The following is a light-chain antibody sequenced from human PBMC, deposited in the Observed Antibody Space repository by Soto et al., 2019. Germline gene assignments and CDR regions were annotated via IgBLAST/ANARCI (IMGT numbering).Light chain of an antibody. CDR2: GNS. CDR1: SSNIGAGYD. J-gene: IGLJ1*01. Sequence: QSVLTQPPSVSGAPGQRVTISCTGSSSNIGAGYDVHWYQQLPGTAPKLLIYGNSNRPSGVPDRFSGSKSGTSASLAITGLQAEDEADYSCQSYDSSVSGYGFATGTKFPVL. V-gene: IGLV1-40*01. CDR3: QSYDSSVSGYG.